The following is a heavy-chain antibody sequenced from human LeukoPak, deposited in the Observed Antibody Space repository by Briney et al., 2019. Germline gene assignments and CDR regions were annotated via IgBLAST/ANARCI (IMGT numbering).Heavy chain of an antibody. CDR1: GFTFSSYW. CDR3: ARVRAKQLAVALDY. CDR2: IKQDGSEK. D-gene: IGHD6-6*01. Sequence: SLRLSWAASGFTFSSYWMSWVRQAPGKGLGWVANIKQDGSEKYCVDSVKGRFTISRDNAKNSLYLQMNSLRAEDTAVYYCARVRAKQLAVALDYWGQGTLVTVSS. V-gene: IGHV3-7*01. J-gene: IGHJ4*02.